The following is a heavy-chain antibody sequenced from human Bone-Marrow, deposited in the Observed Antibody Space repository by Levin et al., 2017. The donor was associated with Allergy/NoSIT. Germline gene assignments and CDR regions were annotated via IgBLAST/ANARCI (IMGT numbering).Heavy chain of an antibody. D-gene: IGHD5-24*01. J-gene: IGHJ4*02. Sequence: GGSLRLSCAVSGFTFTDAWMSWVRQAPGKGLEWVARIKSGGATEYAAPVKGRFTISRDDSKNTLHLQMDSLKTEDAAVYYCIADVPQFVPQVDYWGQGALVTVSS. CDR1: GFTFTDAW. V-gene: IGHV3-15*01. CDR2: IKSGGAT. CDR3: IADVPQFVPQVDY.